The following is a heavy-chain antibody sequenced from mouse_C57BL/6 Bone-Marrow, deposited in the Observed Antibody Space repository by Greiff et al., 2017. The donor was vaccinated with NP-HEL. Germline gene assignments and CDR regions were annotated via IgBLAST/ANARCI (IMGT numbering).Heavy chain of an antibody. D-gene: IGHD2-1*01. CDR3: ARGGNYWYYFDY. CDR2: FHPYNDDT. CDR1: GYTFTTYP. V-gene: IGHV1-47*01. Sequence: QVQLQQSGAELVKPGASVKLSCKASGYTFTTYPIQWVKQNPGKSLEWIGNFHPYNDDTEYNEKFKNKATLTVEKSSSTVYLELSRLTSDDSYDYYWARGGNYWYYFDYGGQGTTPTVSA. J-gene: IGHJ2*01.